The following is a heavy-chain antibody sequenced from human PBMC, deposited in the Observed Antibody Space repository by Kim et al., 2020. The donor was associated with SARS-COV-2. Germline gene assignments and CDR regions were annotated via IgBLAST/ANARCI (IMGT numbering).Heavy chain of an antibody. J-gene: IGHJ4*02. CDR3: ARGPSGSYQDFDY. D-gene: IGHD1-26*01. V-gene: IGHV5-51*01. Sequence: YSPSFQGQVTISADKSISTAYLQWSSLKASDTAMYYCARGPSGSYQDFDYWGQGTLVTVSS.